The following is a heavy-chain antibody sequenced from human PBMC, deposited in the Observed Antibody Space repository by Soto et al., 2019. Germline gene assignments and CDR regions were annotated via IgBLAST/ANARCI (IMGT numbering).Heavy chain of an antibody. CDR2: IYYTGTT. V-gene: IGHV4-31*03. J-gene: IGHJ4*02. D-gene: IGHD3-10*01. CDR3: ARDGGFNSGSYRFEY. CDR1: GGSISSGDYY. Sequence: SETLSLTYTVSGGSISSGDYYWSWIRQYPGKGLEWIAYIYYTGTTSYNPSLKNRVTISIDTSKNQFSLQLFSVTAADTAVYYCARDGGFNSGSYRFEYWGQGALVTVSS.